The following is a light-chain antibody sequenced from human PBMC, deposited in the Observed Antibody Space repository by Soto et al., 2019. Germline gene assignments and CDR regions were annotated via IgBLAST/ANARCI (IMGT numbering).Light chain of an antibody. V-gene: IGKV1-39*01. Sequence: DIQITQSPSSLSASVGDRVTITCRASQRISSYLNWYQQKPGKAPKLLIYGASNLQSGVSSRFSGSGSGTDFTLTISSLQPEDFATYYCQQSFSTPFAFGPGTKVDIK. CDR1: QRISSY. CDR3: QQSFSTPFA. J-gene: IGKJ3*01. CDR2: GAS.